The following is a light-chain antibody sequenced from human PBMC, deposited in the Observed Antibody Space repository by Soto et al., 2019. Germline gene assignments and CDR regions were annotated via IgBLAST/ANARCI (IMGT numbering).Light chain of an antibody. CDR3: QQSYSTPLT. V-gene: IGKV1-39*01. J-gene: IGKJ4*01. CDR2: AAS. Sequence: DIQMTQSPSSLSASVGDRVTITCRASQSISSYLNWYQQKRGKAPKLLVYAASSLQSGVPSRFSGSGSGTDFTLTISSLQPEDFATYYCQQSYSTPLTFVGGTKVDIK. CDR1: QSISSY.